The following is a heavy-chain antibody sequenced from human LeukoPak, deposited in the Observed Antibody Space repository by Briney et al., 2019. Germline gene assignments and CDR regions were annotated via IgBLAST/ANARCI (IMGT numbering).Heavy chain of an antibody. Sequence: SVKVSCEASRGTPSSYAISWVRQAPGEEVEWMGRIIPLLGIANYAQKFQGRVTITADKSTSTAYMELSSQRSEDTAVYYCARGIVGVVGVMVYYYGMAVWRQGTTLTVP. CDR3: ARGIVGVVGVMVYYYGMAV. D-gene: IGHD3-16*01. J-gene: IGHJ6*01. V-gene: IGHV1-69*04. CDR2: IIPLLGIA. CDR1: RGTPSSYA.